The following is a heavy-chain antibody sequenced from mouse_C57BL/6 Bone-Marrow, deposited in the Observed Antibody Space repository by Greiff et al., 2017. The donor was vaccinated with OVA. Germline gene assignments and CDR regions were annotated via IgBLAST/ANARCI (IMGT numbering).Heavy chain of an antibody. CDR2: IYPGDGDT. J-gene: IGHJ2*01. V-gene: IGHV1-82*01. CDR1: GYAFSSSW. D-gene: IGHD6-1*01. CDR3: ARWRSLSYFDY. Sequence: VKLMESGPELVKPGASVKISCKASGYAFSSSWMNWVKQRPGKGLEWIGRIYPGDGDTNYNGKFKGKATLTADKSSSTAYMQLSSLTSEDSAVYFCARWRSLSYFDYWGQGTTLTVSS.